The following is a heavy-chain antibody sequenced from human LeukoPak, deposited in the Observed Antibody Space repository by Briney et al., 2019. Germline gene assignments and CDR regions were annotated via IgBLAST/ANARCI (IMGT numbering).Heavy chain of an antibody. CDR1: GFTFSRYW. J-gene: IGHJ4*02. CDR2: TNQDGSQK. V-gene: IGHV3-7*03. Sequence: PGGSLRLSCAASGFTFSRYWMNWVRQAPGKGLVWVASTNQDGSQKSYVDSVKGRFTISRDNANNSLYLQMNSLRADDTAVYYCARGGRGDYWGQGTLVTVSS. CDR3: ARGGRGDY. D-gene: IGHD3-16*01.